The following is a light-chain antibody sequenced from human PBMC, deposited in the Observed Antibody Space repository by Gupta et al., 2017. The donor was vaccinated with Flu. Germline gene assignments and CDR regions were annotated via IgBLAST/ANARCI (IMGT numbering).Light chain of an antibody. Sequence: PSSVSASVGDRVTITCRASQGVSSYLAWYQQKPGEAPNLLIYTTSTLQTGVPSRFSGSGSGTYFTLTISSLQPEDSAIYYCHQATSFPITFGQGTRLEIK. CDR1: QGVSSY. V-gene: IGKV1-12*01. CDR2: TTS. CDR3: HQATSFPIT. J-gene: IGKJ5*01.